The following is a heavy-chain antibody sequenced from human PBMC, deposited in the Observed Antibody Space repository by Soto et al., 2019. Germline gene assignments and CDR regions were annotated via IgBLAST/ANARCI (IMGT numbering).Heavy chain of an antibody. CDR2: IHPGDSDT. Sequence: PGESLKISCKGSGYSFTSYWIGWVRQMPGKGLEWMGIIHPGDSDTRYSPSFQGQVTISADKSISTAYLQWSSLTASDTAMYYCARRTAAAGTNFDYWGQGTLVTVSS. D-gene: IGHD6-13*01. V-gene: IGHV5-51*01. CDR1: GYSFTSYW. CDR3: ARRTAAAGTNFDY. J-gene: IGHJ4*02.